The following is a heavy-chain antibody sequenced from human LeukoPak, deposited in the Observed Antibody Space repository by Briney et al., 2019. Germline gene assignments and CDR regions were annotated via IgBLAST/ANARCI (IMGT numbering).Heavy chain of an antibody. CDR2: MNPNSGNT. CDR3: ARLLAAAALYYYGMDV. J-gene: IGHJ6*02. CDR1: GYTFTNYD. V-gene: IGHV1-8*01. Sequence: ASVKVSCKASGYTFTNYDINWVRQATGQGLEWMGWMNPNSGNTGYAQKFQGRVTMTRNTSISTAYMELSSLRSEDTAVYYCARLLAAAALYYYGMDVWGQGTTVTVSS. D-gene: IGHD6-13*01.